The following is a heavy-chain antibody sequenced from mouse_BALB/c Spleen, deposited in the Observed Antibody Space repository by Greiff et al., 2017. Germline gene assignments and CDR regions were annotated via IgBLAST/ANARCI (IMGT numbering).Heavy chain of an antibody. CDR3: ARYGNYVLDD. V-gene: IGHV5-4*02. Sequence: EVKVVESGGGLVKPGGSLKLSCAASGFTFSDYYMYWVRQTPEKRLEWVATISDGGSYTYYPDSVKGRFTISRDNAKNNLYLQMSSLKSEDTAMYYCARYGNYVLDDWGQGTTLTVSS. CDR1: GFTFSDYY. J-gene: IGHJ2*01. CDR2: ISDGGSYT. D-gene: IGHD2-1*01.